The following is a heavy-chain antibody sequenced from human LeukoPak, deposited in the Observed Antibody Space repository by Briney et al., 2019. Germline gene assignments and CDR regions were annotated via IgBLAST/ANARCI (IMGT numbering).Heavy chain of an antibody. J-gene: IGHJ6*03. CDR2: IYYSGST. Sequence: SETLSLTCTVSGGSISSSSYYWGWIRQPPGKGLEWIGSIYYSGSTYYNPSLKGRVTISVDTSKNQFSLKLSSVTAADTAVYYCAEHLRGLAVAGLSYFSYYMDVWGKGTTVPVS. D-gene: IGHD6-19*01. CDR3: AEHLRGLAVAGLSYFSYYMDV. CDR1: GGSISSSSYY. V-gene: IGHV4-39*01.